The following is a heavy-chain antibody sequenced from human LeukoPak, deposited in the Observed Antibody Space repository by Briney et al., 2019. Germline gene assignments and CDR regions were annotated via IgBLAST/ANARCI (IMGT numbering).Heavy chain of an antibody. D-gene: IGHD4-17*01. J-gene: IGHJ4*02. CDR2: ISGSGGST. CDR1: GFTFSSYA. CDR3: ARDYADYVGYFFFDY. Sequence: GGSLRLSCAASGFTFSSYAMSWVRQAPGKGLEWVSGISGSGGSTHYADSVKGQFTISRDNSKNTLWLQMNSLRAEDTAVYYCARDYADYVGYFFFDYWGQGTLVTVSS. V-gene: IGHV3-23*01.